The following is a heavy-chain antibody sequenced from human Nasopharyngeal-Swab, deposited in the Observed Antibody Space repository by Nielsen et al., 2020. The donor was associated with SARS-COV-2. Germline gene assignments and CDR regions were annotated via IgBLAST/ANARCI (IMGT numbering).Heavy chain of an antibody. V-gene: IGHV3-23*01. CDR3: AKEGYYDFWSGYYATHYYGMDV. CDR1: GFTFSSYA. Sequence: GESLKISCAASGFTFSSYAMSWVRQAPGKGLEWVSAISGSGGSTYYADSVKGRLTISRDNSKNTLYLQMNSLRAEDTAVYYCAKEGYYDFWSGYYATHYYGMDVWGQGTTVTVSS. D-gene: IGHD3-3*01. CDR2: ISGSGGST. J-gene: IGHJ6*02.